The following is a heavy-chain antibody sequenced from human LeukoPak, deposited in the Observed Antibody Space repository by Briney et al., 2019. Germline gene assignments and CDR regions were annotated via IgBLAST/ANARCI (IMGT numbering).Heavy chain of an antibody. V-gene: IGHV4-34*01. D-gene: IGHD3-10*01. CDR3: ARVRQSWFGELTCDY. Sequence: SETLSLTCAVYGGSFSGYYWSWTRQPPGKGLEWIGEINHSGSTNYNPSLKSRVTISVDTSKNQFSLKLSSVTAADTAVYYCARVRQSWFGELTCDYWGQGTLVTVSS. J-gene: IGHJ4*02. CDR2: INHSGST. CDR1: GGSFSGYY.